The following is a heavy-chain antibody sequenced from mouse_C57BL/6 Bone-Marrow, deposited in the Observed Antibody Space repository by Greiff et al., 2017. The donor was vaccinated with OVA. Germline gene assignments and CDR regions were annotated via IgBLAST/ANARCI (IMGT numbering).Heavy chain of an antibody. CDR1: GYTFTTYP. Sequence: LQESGAELVKPGASVKMSCKASGYTFTTYPIEWMKQNHGKSLEWIGNFHPYNDDTKYNEKFKGKATLTVEKSSSTVYLELSRLTSDDSAVYYCARAIYDGYRYWYFDVWGTGTTVTVSS. J-gene: IGHJ1*03. V-gene: IGHV1-47*01. CDR2: FHPYNDDT. CDR3: ARAIYDGYRYWYFDV. D-gene: IGHD2-3*01.